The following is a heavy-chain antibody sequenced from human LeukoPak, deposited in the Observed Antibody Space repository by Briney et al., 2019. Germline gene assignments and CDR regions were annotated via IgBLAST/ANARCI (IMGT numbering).Heavy chain of an antibody. CDR3: ARTYYYGSGSYSLDY. V-gene: IGHV7-4-1*02. J-gene: IGHJ4*02. Sequence: ASVKVSCKASGYTFTSYGMHWVRQAPGQGLEWMGWINTDTGNPTYAQGFTGRFVFSLDTSVSTAYLQISSLKAEDTAVYYCARTYYYGSGSYSLDYWGQGTLVTVSS. CDR1: GYTFTSYG. D-gene: IGHD3-10*01. CDR2: INTDTGNP.